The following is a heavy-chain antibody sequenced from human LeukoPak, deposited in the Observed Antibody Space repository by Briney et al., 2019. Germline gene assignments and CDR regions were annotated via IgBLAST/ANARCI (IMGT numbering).Heavy chain of an antibody. V-gene: IGHV3-66*02. Sequence: PGGSLRLSCAASGFTFSSYAMSWVRQAPGKGLEWVSVIYSGGSTYYADSVKGRFTISRDNSKDTLYLQMNSLRAEDTAVYYCARDWRSAFDIWGQGTMVTVSS. J-gene: IGHJ3*02. CDR2: IYSGGST. CDR3: ARDWRSAFDI. CDR1: GFTFSSYA. D-gene: IGHD2-21*01.